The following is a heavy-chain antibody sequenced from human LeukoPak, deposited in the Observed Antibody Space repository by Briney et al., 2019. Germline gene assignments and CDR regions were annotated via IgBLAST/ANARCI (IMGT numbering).Heavy chain of an antibody. V-gene: IGHV3-30*18. CDR3: AKRGYYYDSSGYYSRTYFDY. D-gene: IGHD3-22*01. CDR2: ISYDGSNK. Sequence: SLRLSCVVSGFTFSSYGMHWVRQAPGKGLEWVAVISYDGSNKYYADSVKGQFTISRDNSKNTLYLQMNSVRAEDTAVYYCAKRGYYYDSSGYYSRTYFDYWGEGTLVIVSS. CDR1: GFTFSSYG. J-gene: IGHJ4*02.